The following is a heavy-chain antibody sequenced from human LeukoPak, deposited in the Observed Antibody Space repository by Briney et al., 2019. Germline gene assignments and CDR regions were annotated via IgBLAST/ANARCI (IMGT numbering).Heavy chain of an antibody. Sequence: PGRSLRLSCAASGFTFSSYGMHWVRQAPGKGLEWVAVISYDGSNKYYADSVKGRFTISRDNSKNTLYLQMNSLRAEDTAVYYCARWGFKGGLDYWGQGTLAAVSS. CDR3: ARWGFKGGLDY. CDR1: GFTFSSYG. CDR2: ISYDGSNK. J-gene: IGHJ4*02. V-gene: IGHV3-30*03. D-gene: IGHD3-16*01.